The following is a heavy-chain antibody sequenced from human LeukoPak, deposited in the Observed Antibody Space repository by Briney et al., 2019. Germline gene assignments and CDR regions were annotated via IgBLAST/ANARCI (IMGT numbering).Heavy chain of an antibody. CDR3: ARDRGVPAAIPPLYYYYGMDV. CDR2: ISYDGSNK. D-gene: IGHD2-2*02. J-gene: IGHJ6*02. CDR1: GFTFSSYA. Sequence: GRSLRLSCAASGFTFSSYAMHWVRQAPGKGLEWVAVISYDGSNKYYADSVKGRFTISRDNSKNTLYLQMNSLRAEDTAVYYCARDRGVPAAIPPLYYYYGMDVWGQGTTVTVSS. V-gene: IGHV3-30-3*01.